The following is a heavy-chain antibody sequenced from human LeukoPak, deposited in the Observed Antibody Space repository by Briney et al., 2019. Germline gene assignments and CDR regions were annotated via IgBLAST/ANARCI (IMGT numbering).Heavy chain of an antibody. D-gene: IGHD5-12*01. CDR2: ISGSGGST. J-gene: IGHJ6*03. Sequence: PGGSLRPSCAASGFTFSSYAMSWVRQAPGKGLEWVSAISGSGGSTYYADSVKGRFTISRDNSKNTLYLQMNSLRAEDTAVYYCAAGGYSGYDRQYYYYMDVWGKGTTVTVSS. V-gene: IGHV3-23*01. CDR1: GFTFSSYA. CDR3: AAGGYSGYDRQYYYYMDV.